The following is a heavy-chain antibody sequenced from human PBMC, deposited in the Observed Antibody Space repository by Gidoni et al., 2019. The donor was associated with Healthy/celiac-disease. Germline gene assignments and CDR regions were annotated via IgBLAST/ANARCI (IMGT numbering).Heavy chain of an antibody. Sequence: EVKLVESGGGLVKPGGSLRLSCAASGFTFSNAWLSWVRQAPGKGLEWVGRIKSKTDGGTTDYAAPVKGRFTISRDDSKNTLYLQMNSLKTEDTAVYYCTTSRRGSYYIYYYYGMDVWGQGTTVTVSS. J-gene: IGHJ6*02. CDR1: GFTFSNAW. CDR3: TTSRRGSYYIYYYYGMDV. V-gene: IGHV3-15*01. CDR2: IKSKTDGGTT. D-gene: IGHD1-26*01.